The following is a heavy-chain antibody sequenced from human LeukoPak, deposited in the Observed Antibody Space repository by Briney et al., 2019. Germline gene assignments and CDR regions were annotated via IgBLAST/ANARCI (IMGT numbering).Heavy chain of an antibody. CDR1: GGSIGSYY. CDR3: ARDSSSSGVGLRYYYHYGMDV. D-gene: IGHD6-6*01. J-gene: IGHJ6*02. CDR2: IYYSGST. V-gene: IGHV4-59*01. Sequence: SETLSLTCIVSGGSIGSYYWSWIRQPPGKGLEWIGYIYYSGSTNYNPSLKSRVTISVDTSKNQFSLKLSSVTAADTAVYYCARDSSSSGVGLRYYYHYGMDVWGQGTTVTVSS.